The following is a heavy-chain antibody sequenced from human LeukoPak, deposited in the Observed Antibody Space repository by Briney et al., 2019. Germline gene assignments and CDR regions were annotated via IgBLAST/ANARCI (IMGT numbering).Heavy chain of an antibody. J-gene: IGHJ6*03. V-gene: IGHV4-59*08. D-gene: IGHD4-17*01. Sequence: SSETLSLTCTVPGGSISSYYWSWIRQPPGKGLEWIGYIYYSGSTNYNPSLKSRVTISVDTSKNQFSLKLSSVTAADTAVYYCATATVTTRAYYYYMDVWGKGTTVTVSS. CDR1: GGSISSYY. CDR3: ATATVTTRAYYYYMDV. CDR2: IYYSGST.